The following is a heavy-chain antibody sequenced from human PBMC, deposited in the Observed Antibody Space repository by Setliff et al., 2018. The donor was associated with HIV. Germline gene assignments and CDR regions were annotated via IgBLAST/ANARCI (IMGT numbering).Heavy chain of an antibody. D-gene: IGHD2-2*01. CDR2: IYYTGNT. Sequence: SETLSLTCTVYGGFIKNSNYYWGWIRQPPGKGLEWIGSIYYTGNTKYNPSLESRVTFSIDTSENQFSLRLASVTAADTAIYYCARDDSIVLVPAIMRGDGFEFWGQGRMVTVSS. CDR3: ARDDSIVLVPAIMRGDGFEF. J-gene: IGHJ3*01. V-gene: IGHV4-39*07. CDR1: GGFIKNSNYY.